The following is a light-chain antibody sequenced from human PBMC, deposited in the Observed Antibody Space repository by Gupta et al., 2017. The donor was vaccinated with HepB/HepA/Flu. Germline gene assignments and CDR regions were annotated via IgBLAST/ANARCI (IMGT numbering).Light chain of an antibody. Sequence: EIVMTQSAATLSVSPGERVAFSCRASQDVHTNLAWMQQKPGQAPKVLFYGASARATGVPARFIGSGSRTEFTLTITSLQSEDVAVYVCQQYNNWPWTFGQGTKVEI. CDR2: GAS. J-gene: IGKJ1*01. CDR3: QQYNNWPWT. CDR1: QDVHTN. V-gene: IGKV3-15*01.